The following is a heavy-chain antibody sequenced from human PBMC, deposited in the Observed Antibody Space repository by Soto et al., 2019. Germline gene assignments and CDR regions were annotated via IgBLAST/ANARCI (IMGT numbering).Heavy chain of an antibody. CDR2: FDPEDGET. CDR3: ATESRTTVTTRVIYYGMDV. V-gene: IGHV1-24*01. Sequence: ASVKVSCKASGGTFSSYTISWVRQAPGKGLEWMGGFDPEDGETIYAQKFQGRVTMTEDTSTDTAYMELSSLRSEDTAVYYCATESRTTVTTRVIYYGMDVWGQGTTVTVS. D-gene: IGHD4-17*01. CDR1: GGTFSSYT. J-gene: IGHJ6*02.